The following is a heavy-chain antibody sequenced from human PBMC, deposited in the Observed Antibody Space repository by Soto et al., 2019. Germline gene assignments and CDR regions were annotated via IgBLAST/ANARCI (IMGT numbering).Heavy chain of an antibody. CDR1: GFTFSSYA. J-gene: IGHJ2*01. CDR2: ISGSGGST. V-gene: IGHV3-23*01. Sequence: GGSLRLSCGASGFTFSSYAMSWVRQAPGKGLEWVSAISGSGGSTYYADSVKGRFTISRDNSKNTLYLQMNSLRAEDTAVYYCAKTALGSSSGWYFNWYFDLWGRGTLVTVSS. D-gene: IGHD6-19*01. CDR3: AKTALGSSSGWYFNWYFDL.